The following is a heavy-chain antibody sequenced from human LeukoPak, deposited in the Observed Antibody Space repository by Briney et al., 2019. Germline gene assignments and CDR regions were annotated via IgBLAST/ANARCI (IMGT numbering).Heavy chain of an antibody. CDR3: AKAFRFWRGYSINWFDP. V-gene: IGHV3-30*02. Sequence: GGSLRLSCAASGFTFSSYGMHWVRQAPGKGLEWVAFIRYDGSNKYYADSVKGRFTISRDNSKNTLYLQMNSLRAEDTAVYYCAKAFRFWRGYSINWFDPWGQGTLVTVSS. CDR1: GFTFSSYG. D-gene: IGHD3-3*01. J-gene: IGHJ5*02. CDR2: IRYDGSNK.